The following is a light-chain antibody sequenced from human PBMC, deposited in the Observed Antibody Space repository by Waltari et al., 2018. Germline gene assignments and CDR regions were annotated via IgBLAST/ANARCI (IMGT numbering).Light chain of an antibody. Sequence: NFLLTQPHSVSASTGKTVTISCTRSRGRLVTTHLQSYHQRPGSSPSMIIYEDNKRPPGVPDRFSGSIDSSSNSASLTISGLKTEDEADYYCQSYDTNIRVFGGGTKLTVL. V-gene: IGLV6-57*01. CDR3: QSYDTNIRV. CDR2: EDN. CDR1: RGRLVTTH. J-gene: IGLJ3*02.